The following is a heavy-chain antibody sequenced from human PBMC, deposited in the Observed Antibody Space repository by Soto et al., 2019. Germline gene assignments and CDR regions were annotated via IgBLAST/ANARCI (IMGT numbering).Heavy chain of an antibody. CDR2: IIPIFGTA. J-gene: IGHJ2*01. CDR1: GGTFSSYA. V-gene: IGHV1-69*06. Sequence: RASVKVSCKASGGTFSSYAISWVRQAPGQGLEWMGGIIPIFGTANYAQKFQGRVTITADKSTSTAYMELSRLRSDDTAVYYCARAGGSGWYFDLWGRGTLVTVSS. CDR3: ARAGGSGWYFDL. D-gene: IGHD3-16*01.